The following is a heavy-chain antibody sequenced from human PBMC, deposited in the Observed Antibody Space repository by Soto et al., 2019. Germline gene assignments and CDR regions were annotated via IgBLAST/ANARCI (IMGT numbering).Heavy chain of an antibody. CDR3: ARDQSGGRPRRQYGMDV. V-gene: IGHV1-69*04. CDR2: IIPILGIA. CDR1: GGTFSSYT. D-gene: IGHD5-12*01. J-gene: IGHJ6*02. Sequence: GASVKVSCTASGGTFSSYTISGVRQAPGQGLEWMGRIIPILGIANYAQKFQGRVTITADKSTSAAYMELSSLRSEDTAMYYCARDQSGGRPRRQYGMDVWGQGTTVTVSS.